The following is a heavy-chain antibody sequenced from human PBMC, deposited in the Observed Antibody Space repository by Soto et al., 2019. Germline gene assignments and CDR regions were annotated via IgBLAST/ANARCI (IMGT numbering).Heavy chain of an antibody. Sequence: QVQLVESGGGVVQPGRSLRLSCAASGFTFSSYAMHWVRQAPGKGLEWVAVISYDGSNKYYADSVKGRFTISRDNSKNTLYLQMNSLRAEDTAVYYCARDGPVTRVRDDWGQGTLVTVS. V-gene: IGHV3-30-3*01. CDR3: ARDGPVTRVRDD. CDR1: GFTFSSYA. D-gene: IGHD2-2*01. CDR2: ISYDGSNK. J-gene: IGHJ4*02.